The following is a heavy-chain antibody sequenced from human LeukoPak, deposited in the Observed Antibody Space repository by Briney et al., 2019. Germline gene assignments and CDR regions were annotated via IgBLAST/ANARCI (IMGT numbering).Heavy chain of an antibody. Sequence: SETLSLTCTVSGGSINSYYWSWIRQPPGKGLEWIGYIYYSGSTNYNPSPKSRVTISVDTSKNQFSLRLSSVTAADSAVYYCAGAPRGGMVTRFDYWGQGTLVTVSS. CDR1: GGSINSYY. V-gene: IGHV4-59*01. J-gene: IGHJ4*02. CDR2: IYYSGST. D-gene: IGHD2-21*02. CDR3: AGAPRGGMVTRFDY.